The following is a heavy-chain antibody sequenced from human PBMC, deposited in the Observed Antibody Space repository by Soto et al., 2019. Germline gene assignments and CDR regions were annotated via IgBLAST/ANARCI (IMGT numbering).Heavy chain of an antibody. CDR1: GGSISSSSYY. CDR2: IYYSGST. V-gene: IGHV4-39*01. J-gene: IGHJ3*02. CDR3: ARRVFKRMYYDFWSGPDAFDT. Sequence: SETLSLTCTVSGGSISSSSYYWGWIRQPPGKGLEWIGSIYYSGSTYYNPSLKSRVTISVDTSKNQFSLKLSSVTAADTAVYYCARRVFKRMYYDFWSGPDAFDTWGQGTMVTVSS. D-gene: IGHD3-3*01.